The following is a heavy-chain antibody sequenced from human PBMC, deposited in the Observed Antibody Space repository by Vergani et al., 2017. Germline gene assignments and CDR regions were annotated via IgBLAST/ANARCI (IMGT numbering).Heavy chain of an antibody. V-gene: IGHV3-23*01. CDR1: GITFSSYA. J-gene: IGHJ5*02. Sequence: EMQLLESGGGLVQPGGSLRLSCAASGITFSSYAMGWVRQAPGKGLEWISVISGSGGSTKYADSVKDRFTISRDNSKNTLFLQMNSLKGEDTAVYYCAKSPDLKLERRFWFDPWGQGTLVTV. CDR2: ISGSGGST. D-gene: IGHD1-1*01. CDR3: AKSPDLKLERRFWFDP.